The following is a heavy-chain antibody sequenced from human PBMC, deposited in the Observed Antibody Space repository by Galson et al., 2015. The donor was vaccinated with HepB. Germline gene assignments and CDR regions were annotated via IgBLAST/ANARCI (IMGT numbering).Heavy chain of an antibody. CDR1: GYTFTSYY. J-gene: IGHJ4*02. Sequence: SVKVSCKASGYTFTSYYMHWVRQAPGQGLEWMGIINPSGGSTSYAQKFQGRVTMTRDTSTSTVYMELSSLRSEDTAVYYCASIGGAINTFDYWGQGTLVTVSS. CDR3: ASIGGAINTFDY. D-gene: IGHD3-16*01. V-gene: IGHV1-46*01. CDR2: INPSGGST.